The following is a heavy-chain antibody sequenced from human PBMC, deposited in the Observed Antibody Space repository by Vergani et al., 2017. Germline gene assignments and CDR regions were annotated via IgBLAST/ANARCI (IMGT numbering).Heavy chain of an antibody. J-gene: IGHJ4*02. CDR1: GGSIRSNNYY. CDR3: ARVSGTGIGLDY. CDR2: MFYSGST. V-gene: IGHV4-39*01. Sequence: LQLQESCPGLVKPSETLSLTCTVSGGSIRSNNYYWGWIRQSPGKGLAWIGSMFYSGSTHYNPSLKSRVAITVDTSENQYSLTLSSVTAADTAVYYCARVSGTGIGLDYWGQGTLVTVSS. D-gene: IGHD1-14*01.